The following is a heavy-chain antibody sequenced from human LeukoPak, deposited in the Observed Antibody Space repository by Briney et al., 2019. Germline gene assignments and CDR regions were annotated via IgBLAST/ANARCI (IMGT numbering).Heavy chain of an antibody. V-gene: IGHV3-23*01. Sequence: GGSLRPSCEAFRFTFSSYTMSWVRQAPGKGLEWVSAISGSGDTTYYADSVKGRFTISRDNSKNTLYLQMNSLRAEDTAVYYCAKEPVYCYWGQGTLVTVSS. J-gene: IGHJ4*02. CDR1: RFTFSSYT. D-gene: IGHD2-15*01. CDR2: ISGSGDTT. CDR3: AKEPVYCY.